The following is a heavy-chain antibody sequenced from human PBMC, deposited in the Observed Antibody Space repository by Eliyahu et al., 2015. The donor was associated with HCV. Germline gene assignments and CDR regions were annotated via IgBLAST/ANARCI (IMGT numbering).Heavy chain of an antibody. J-gene: IGHJ4*02. CDR1: GLTFXXST. D-gene: IGHD3-22*01. Sequence: EVQLVESGGGLVKPGGSLXLSCAASGLTFXXSTXNWVRQAPGKGLEWVSSISSSSSYIYYAESMKGRFTISRDNAKKSVYLQMNSLRAEDTAVYYCAREADYYDSSGYYPLIDYWGQGTLVTVSS. V-gene: IGHV3-21*01. CDR2: ISSSSSYI. CDR3: AREADYYDSSGYYPLIDY.